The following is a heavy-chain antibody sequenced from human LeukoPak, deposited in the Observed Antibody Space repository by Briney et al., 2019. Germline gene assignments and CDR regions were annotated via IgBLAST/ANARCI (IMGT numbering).Heavy chain of an antibody. CDR3: ARGNYSVTADYYYGIDV. V-gene: IGHV4-59*01. CDR2: IYYSGST. CDR1: GGSISSYY. J-gene: IGHJ6*02. D-gene: IGHD1-7*01. Sequence: PSETLSLTCTVSGGSISSYYWSWIRQPPGKGLEWIGYIYYSGSTNYNPSLKSRVTISVGTSKNQFSLKLSSVTAADTAVYYCARGNYSVTADYYYGIDVWGQGTTVTVSS.